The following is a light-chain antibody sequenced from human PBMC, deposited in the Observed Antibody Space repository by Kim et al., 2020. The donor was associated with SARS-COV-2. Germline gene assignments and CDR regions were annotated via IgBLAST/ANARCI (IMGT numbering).Light chain of an antibody. CDR1: SLRSYY. Sequence: ALGQTVRITCKGDSLRSYYETWYQQKPGQAPILVIYGKNNRPSGIPDRFAGSSSGNTASLTITGTQAGDEADYYCNSRDSNENVFFGGGTQLTVL. CDR3: NSRDSNENVF. CDR2: GKN. V-gene: IGLV3-19*01. J-gene: IGLJ2*01.